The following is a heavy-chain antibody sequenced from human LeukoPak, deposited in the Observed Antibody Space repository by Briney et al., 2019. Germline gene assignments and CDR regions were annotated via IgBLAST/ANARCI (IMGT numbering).Heavy chain of an antibody. Sequence: GGSLRLSCAASGFIVSSNHMNWDRQTPGKGLEWVSIIYINAGTTHYADSVKGRFIISRDNSENTVYLQMNNLRADDSAVYYCARDGSNFYFDYWGQGALVTVSS. CDR2: IYINAGTT. V-gene: IGHV3-66*01. J-gene: IGHJ4*02. D-gene: IGHD5-24*01. CDR1: GFIVSSNH. CDR3: ARDGSNFYFDY.